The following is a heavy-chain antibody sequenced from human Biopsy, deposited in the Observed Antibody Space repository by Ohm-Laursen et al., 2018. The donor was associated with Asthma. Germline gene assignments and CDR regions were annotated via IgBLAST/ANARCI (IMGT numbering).Heavy chain of an antibody. CDR2: IWFDGSKK. V-gene: IGHV3-33*01. Sequence: SLRLSCAASGFTFTTYGMRWVRQAPGRGLEWVGVIWFDGSKKYYADSVKGRFTISRDNSKKMLYLQMNSLRAEDTAVYYCATNSGAYKNSLGDGLDVWGQGTTVIVSS. CDR1: GFTFTTYG. D-gene: IGHD1-26*01. CDR3: ATNSGAYKNSLGDGLDV. J-gene: IGHJ6*02.